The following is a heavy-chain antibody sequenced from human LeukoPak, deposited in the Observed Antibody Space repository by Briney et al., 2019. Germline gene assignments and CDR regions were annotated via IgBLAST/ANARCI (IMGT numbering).Heavy chain of an antibody. CDR2: ISYDGSNK. V-gene: IGHV3-30*14. D-gene: IGHD6-6*01. CDR1: GFTFSSYA. Sequence: GGSLRLSCAASGFTFSSYAMHWVRQAPGKGLEWVAVISYDGSNKYYADSVKGRFTISRDNSKNTLYLQMGSLRAEDMAVYYCARGSARLTDYWGQGTLVTVSS. J-gene: IGHJ4*02. CDR3: ARGSARLTDY.